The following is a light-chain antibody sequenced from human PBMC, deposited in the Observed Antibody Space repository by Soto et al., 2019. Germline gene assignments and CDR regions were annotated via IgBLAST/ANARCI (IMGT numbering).Light chain of an antibody. CDR2: DVS. J-gene: IGLJ1*01. V-gene: IGLV2-11*01. CDR3: CSYAGSYTYV. Sequence: QSVLTQPPSASGSPGQSLTISCTGTSSDIGGYNYVSWYQQHPGKAPKLMIYDVSKRPSGVPDRFSGSKSGNTASLTISGLQAEDEADYYCCSYAGSYTYVFGTGTKVTVL. CDR1: SSDIGGYNY.